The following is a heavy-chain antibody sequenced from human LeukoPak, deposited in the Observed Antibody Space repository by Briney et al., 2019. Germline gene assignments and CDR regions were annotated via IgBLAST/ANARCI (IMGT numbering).Heavy chain of an antibody. CDR1: GVIFSTYA. V-gene: IGHV3-23*01. CDR2: ISGSGSST. J-gene: IGHJ6*02. CDR3: AKVVITNPPYYYYYGMDV. D-gene: IGHD3-22*01. Sequence: GGSLRLSCAASGVIFSTYAMSWVRQAPGRGLEWVSVISGSGSSTFYADSVKGRFTISRDNSKNTLFLQMNSLRAEDTALYYCAKVVITNPPYYYYYGMDVWGHGTPVTVSS.